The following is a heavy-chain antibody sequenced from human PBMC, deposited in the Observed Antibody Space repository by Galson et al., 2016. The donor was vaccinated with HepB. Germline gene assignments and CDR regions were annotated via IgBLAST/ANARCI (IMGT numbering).Heavy chain of an antibody. CDR1: RFTFSSYA. V-gene: IGHV3-23*01. J-gene: IGHJ6*02. CDR3: AKAGTILGVVPYGMDV. CDR2: ISGSGGST. Sequence: SLRLSCAASRFTFSSYAMSWVRQAPGKGLEWVSVISGSGGSTYYADSVKGRFTISRNNSKNTLYLQMNSLRAEDPAVYYCAKAGTILGVVPYGMDVWGQGTRVIVSS. D-gene: IGHD3-3*01.